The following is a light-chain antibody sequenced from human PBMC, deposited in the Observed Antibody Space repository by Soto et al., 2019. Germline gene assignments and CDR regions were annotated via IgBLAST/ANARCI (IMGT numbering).Light chain of an antibody. CDR1: SSNIGAGYD. CDR2: GNN. V-gene: IGLV1-40*01. Sequence: QSVLTQPPSVSGAPGQRVTISCTGSSSNIGAGYDVHWYQQLPETAPKLLIYGNNNRPSGVPDRFSGSKSGTSASLAITGLQAEDEADYYCQSYENSLSLSGWVFGGGTKLTVL. CDR3: QSYENSLSLSGWV. J-gene: IGLJ3*02.